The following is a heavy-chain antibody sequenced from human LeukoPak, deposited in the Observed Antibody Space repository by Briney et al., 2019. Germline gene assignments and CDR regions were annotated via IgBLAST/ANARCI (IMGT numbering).Heavy chain of an antibody. CDR2: ISTSSIYI. CDR3: ARELTLTVAGSRSGLWGKVAPTTTRREYYFDF. Sequence: PGGSLRLSCAASGFTFSSYTMNWVRQAPGKGLEWVSFISTSSIYIYYADSVKGRFTISRDNAKNSLYLQMNSLRAEDTAVYYCARELTLTVAGSRSGLWGKVAPTTTRREYYFDFWGQGTLVTVSS. CDR1: GFTFSSYT. V-gene: IGHV3-21*01. J-gene: IGHJ4*02. D-gene: IGHD6-19*01.